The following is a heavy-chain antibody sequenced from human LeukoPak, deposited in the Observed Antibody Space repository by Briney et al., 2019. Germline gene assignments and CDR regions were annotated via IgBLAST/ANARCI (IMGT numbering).Heavy chain of an antibody. CDR3: AREYSSSANWFDP. V-gene: IGHV4-34*01. Sequence: PSETLSLTCAVYGGSFSGYYWSWIRQPPGKGLERIGEINHSGSTNYNPSLKSRVTISVDTSKNQFSLKLSSVTAADTAVYYCAREYSSSANWFDPWGQGTLVTVSS. J-gene: IGHJ5*02. D-gene: IGHD6-13*01. CDR1: GGSFSGYY. CDR2: INHSGST.